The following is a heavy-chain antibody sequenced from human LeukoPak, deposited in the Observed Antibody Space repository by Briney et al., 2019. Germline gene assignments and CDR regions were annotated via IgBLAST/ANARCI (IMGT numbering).Heavy chain of an antibody. D-gene: IGHD3-9*01. Sequence: GGSLRLSCAASGFTFNDYDMHWVRQAPGKGLEWVSFITGSGVTTSYADSVKGRFTISRDNSKNTLYLQMNSLRAEDTAVYYCARVPTAVRYFDWLTPYYFDYWGQGTLVTVSS. CDR3: ARVPTAVRYFDWLTPYYFDY. J-gene: IGHJ4*02. CDR1: GFTFNDYD. V-gene: IGHV3-23*01. CDR2: ITGSGVTT.